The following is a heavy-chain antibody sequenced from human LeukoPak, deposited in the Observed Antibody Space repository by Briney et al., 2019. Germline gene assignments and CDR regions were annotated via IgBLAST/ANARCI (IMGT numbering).Heavy chain of an antibody. J-gene: IGHJ3*02. Sequence: IFGTANYAQKFQGRVTITADESTSTAYMELSSLRSEDTAVYYCARAIFGVVILGSGDAFDIWGQGTMVTVSS. D-gene: IGHD3-3*01. CDR3: ARAIFGVVILGSGDAFDI. V-gene: IGHV1-69*01. CDR2: IFGTA.